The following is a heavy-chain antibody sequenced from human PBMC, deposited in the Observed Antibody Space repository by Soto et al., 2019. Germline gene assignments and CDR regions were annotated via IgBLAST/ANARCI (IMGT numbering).Heavy chain of an antibody. D-gene: IGHD2-15*01. CDR1: GYTFTDSD. Sequence: QVQLVQSGAEVKEPGASVNISCKASGYTFTDSDLHWVRQAPGQGLEWMGCINPNSGDSEYAQRFQGRVTMTGDTSITTAYMTRSTLRSDETAVYYCARKAATRIVGTDLFDNWGKGTRVTVSS. CDR2: INPNSGDS. J-gene: IGHJ4*02. V-gene: IGHV1-2*02. CDR3: ARKAATRIVGTDLFDN.